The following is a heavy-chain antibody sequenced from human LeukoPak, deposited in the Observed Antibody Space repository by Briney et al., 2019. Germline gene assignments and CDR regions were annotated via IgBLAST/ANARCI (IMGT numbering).Heavy chain of an antibody. CDR3: AREIAARPVLLGHPYYYYYYYYMDV. Sequence: PGGSLRLSCAASGFTFSSYSMNWVRQAPGKGLEWVSSISSSSSYIYYADSVEGRFTISRDNAKNSLYLQMNSLRAEDTAVYYCAREIAARPVLLGHPYYYYYYYYMDVWGKGTTVTVSS. V-gene: IGHV3-21*01. J-gene: IGHJ6*03. CDR2: ISSSSSYI. D-gene: IGHD6-6*01. CDR1: GFTFSSYS.